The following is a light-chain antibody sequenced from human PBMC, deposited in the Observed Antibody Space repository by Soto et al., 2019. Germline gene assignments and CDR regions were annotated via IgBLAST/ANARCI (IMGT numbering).Light chain of an antibody. CDR1: QSGSGSY. J-gene: IGKJ3*01. Sequence: EIVLTQSPGTLSLSPGERATLSCRTSQSGSGSYLAWYQQKPGQAPRLLLYDTSDRATGIPARFSASGSGTDFPLTISRLEPEDFAVYYCQHYGTSALFGPGTKVDIK. V-gene: IGKV3-20*01. CDR3: QHYGTSAL. CDR2: DTS.